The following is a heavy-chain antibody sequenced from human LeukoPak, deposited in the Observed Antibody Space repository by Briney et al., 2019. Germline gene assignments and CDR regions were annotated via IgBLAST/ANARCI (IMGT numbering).Heavy chain of an antibody. Sequence: SETLSLTCTVSGGSISSSSYYWGWIRQPPGKGLDWIGSIYNTGNPYYNPSLKSRVTMSVDTSKNQFSLRLTSVTAADTAVYYCARAREGHPDAFDIWGQGTMVTVSS. CDR1: GGSISSSSYY. CDR2: IYNTGNP. J-gene: IGHJ3*02. D-gene: IGHD6-6*01. V-gene: IGHV4-39*07. CDR3: ARAREGHPDAFDI.